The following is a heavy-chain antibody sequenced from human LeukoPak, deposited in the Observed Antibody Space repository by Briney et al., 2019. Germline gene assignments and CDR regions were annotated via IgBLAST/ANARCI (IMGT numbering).Heavy chain of an antibody. J-gene: IGHJ4*02. CDR3: ARDRSRFDYYGSGSYYNEFDY. V-gene: IGHV1-69*13. Sequence: SVKVSCKASGGTFSSYAISWVRQAPGQGLEWMGGIIPIFGTANYAQKFQGRVTITADESTSTAYMELSSLRSEDTAVYYCARDRSRFDYYGSGSYYNEFDYWGQGTLVTVSS. CDR2: IIPIFGTA. CDR1: GGTFSSYA. D-gene: IGHD3-10*01.